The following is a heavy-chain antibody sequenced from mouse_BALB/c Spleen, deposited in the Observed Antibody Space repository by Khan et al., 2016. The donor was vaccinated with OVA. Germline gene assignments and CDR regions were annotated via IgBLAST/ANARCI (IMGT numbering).Heavy chain of an antibody. CDR2: INTYTGEP. Sequence: QIQLVQSGPELKKPGETVKISCKASGYTFTNYGMNWVKQAPGKGLKWMGWINTYTGEPTYADDFKGRFAFSLETSANTAYLQIHNLKNEDTATYFGSRSASYWVFDVWGAGTTVTVSS. V-gene: IGHV9-3-1*01. CDR1: GYTFTNYG. D-gene: IGHD6-1*01. CDR3: SRSASYWVFDV. J-gene: IGHJ1*01.